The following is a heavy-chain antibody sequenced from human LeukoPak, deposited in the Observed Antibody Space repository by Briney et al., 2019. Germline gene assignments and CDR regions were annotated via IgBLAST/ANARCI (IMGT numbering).Heavy chain of an antibody. Sequence: PSETLSLTCIVSGNSISYSSYYWGWIRQPPGKGLEWIGGIYYSGTTYYNPSLKSRVTISVDTSKNQFSLKLSSVTVADTAVFYCARIGYCSSSSCLPERGYYYYYGMDVWGQGTTVTVSS. D-gene: IGHD2-2*01. CDR1: GNSISYSSYY. V-gene: IGHV4-39*01. J-gene: IGHJ6*02. CDR2: IYYSGTT. CDR3: ARIGYCSSSSCLPERGYYYYYGMDV.